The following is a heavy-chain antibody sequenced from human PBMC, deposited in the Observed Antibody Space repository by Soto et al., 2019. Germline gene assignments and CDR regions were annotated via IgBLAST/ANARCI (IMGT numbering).Heavy chain of an antibody. CDR2: ISGSGGST. D-gene: IGHD3-10*01. J-gene: IGHJ6*02. Sequence: GGSLRLSCAASGFTFSSYAMSWVRQAPGKGLEWVSAISGSGGSTYYADSVKGRFTISRDNSKNSLYLQMNSLRAEDTAVYYCARDLNTMVRGVITKYYYYGMDVWGQGTTVTVSS. CDR3: ARDLNTMVRGVITKYYYYGMDV. V-gene: IGHV3-23*01. CDR1: GFTFSSYA.